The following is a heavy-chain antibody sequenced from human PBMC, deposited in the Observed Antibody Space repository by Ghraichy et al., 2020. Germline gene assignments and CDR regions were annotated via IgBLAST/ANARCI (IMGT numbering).Heavy chain of an antibody. CDR2: IKQDGSEK. J-gene: IGHJ4*02. V-gene: IGHV3-7*01. Sequence: GALNISCAASGFTFRSYWMSWVRQAPGKGLEWMASIKQDGSEKYYVDSVKGRFTISRDNAKNSLYLQMNSLRDEDTAVYYCASSATYSGSYHDYFDYWGQGTLVTVSS. D-gene: IGHD1-26*01. CDR3: ASSATYSGSYHDYFDY. CDR1: GFTFRSYW.